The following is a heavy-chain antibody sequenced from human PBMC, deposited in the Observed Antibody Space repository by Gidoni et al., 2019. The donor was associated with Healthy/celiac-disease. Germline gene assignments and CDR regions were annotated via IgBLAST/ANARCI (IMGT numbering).Heavy chain of an antibody. CDR1: GFTFSSYG. J-gene: IGHJ3*02. Sequence: QVQLVESGGGVVQPGRSLRLSCAASGFTFSSYGMHWVRQAPGKGLEWVAVISYDGSNKYYADSVKGRFTISRDNSKNMLYLQMNSLRAEDTAVYYCAKEGVDTHPGYSSGVDAFDIWGQGTMVTVSS. CDR2: ISYDGSNK. D-gene: IGHD6-19*01. CDR3: AKEGVDTHPGYSSGVDAFDI. V-gene: IGHV3-30*18.